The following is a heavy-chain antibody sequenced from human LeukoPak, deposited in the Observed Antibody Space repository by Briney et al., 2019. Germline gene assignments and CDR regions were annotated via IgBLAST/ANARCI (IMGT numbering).Heavy chain of an antibody. CDR2: FHYGGST. Sequence: SGTLSLTCTVSSGSMSSSSDFWGWIRQPPGQGLEWIGSFHYGGSTYYNPSLKSRVTISVDTSNNQFYLKVNSVTAADTAVYYCARRDPGSYANWFDPWGQGTLVTVSS. V-gene: IGHV4-39*01. J-gene: IGHJ5*02. CDR1: SGSMSSSSDF. D-gene: IGHD3-16*01. CDR3: ARRDPGSYANWFDP.